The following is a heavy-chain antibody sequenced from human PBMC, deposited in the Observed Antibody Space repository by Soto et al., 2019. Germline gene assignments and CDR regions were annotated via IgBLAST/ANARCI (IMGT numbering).Heavy chain of an antibody. CDR2: IIPIFGTA. D-gene: IGHD3-22*01. Sequence: GASVKVSCKASGGTFSSYAISWVRQAPGQGLEWMGGIIPIFGTASYAQKFQGRVTITADKSTSTAYMELSSLRSEDTAVYYCARYYDSSGYYYGGWFDPWGQGTLVTAPQ. CDR3: ARYYDSSGYYYGGWFDP. V-gene: IGHV1-69*06. CDR1: GGTFSSYA. J-gene: IGHJ5*02.